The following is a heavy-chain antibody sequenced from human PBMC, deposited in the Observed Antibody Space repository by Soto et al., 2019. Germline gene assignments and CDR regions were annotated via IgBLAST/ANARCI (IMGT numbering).Heavy chain of an antibody. V-gene: IGHV4-59*01. CDR1: GASISSSY. Sequence: QVQLQESGPGLVKPSETLSLTCTVSGASISSSYCNWIRQAPGKGLEWIGDIDDTGSTNYNPSLKSRVPLSVDPSNNQYSLKLSSVTAADTAVYYCARGVLAWLLRDSYYYYMDVWGKGTTVTVSS. CDR2: IDDTGST. CDR3: ARGVLAWLLRDSYYYYMDV. D-gene: IGHD3-3*01. J-gene: IGHJ6*03.